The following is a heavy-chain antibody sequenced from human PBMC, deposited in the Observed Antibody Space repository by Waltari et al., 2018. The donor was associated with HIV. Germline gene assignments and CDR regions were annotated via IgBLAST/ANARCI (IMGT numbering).Heavy chain of an antibody. Sequence: QVYLEQSGLGLVQPSQTIILTCVISGDSVSSDSASWHWIRQSPSRGLEWLGRTYHRSKWSTDYAEFVRGPIHITAATDNNQYSLSLSSVTSDDTAVYFCARDSYSLDFWGQGTHVIVSS. V-gene: IGHV6-1*01. CDR1: GDSVSSDSAS. J-gene: IGHJ4*01. D-gene: IGHD1-26*01. CDR3: ARDSYSLDF. CDR2: TYHRSKWST.